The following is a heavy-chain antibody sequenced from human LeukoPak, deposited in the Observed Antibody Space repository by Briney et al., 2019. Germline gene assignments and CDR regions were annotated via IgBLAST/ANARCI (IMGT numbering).Heavy chain of an antibody. V-gene: IGHV3-21*01. J-gene: IGHJ4*02. D-gene: IGHD6-6*01. CDR3: AKEGRSSTPGY. CDR1: GFTFSNYN. CDR2: ISDSGSNV. Sequence: GGSLRLSCAASGFTFSNYNMDWVRQAPGKGLEWVSSISDSGSNVYYTDSVKGRFTISRHNAKNSLYLQMNSLRAEETAVYYCAKEGRSSTPGYWGQGTLVTVSS.